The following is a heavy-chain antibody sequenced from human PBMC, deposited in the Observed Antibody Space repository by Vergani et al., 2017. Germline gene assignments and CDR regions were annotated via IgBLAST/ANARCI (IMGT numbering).Heavy chain of an antibody. CDR2: INHSGST. CDR3: ARRTYYDFWSGYSHFDY. CDR1: GGSFSGYY. Sequence: QVQLQQWGAGLLKPSETLSLTCAVYGGSFSGYYWSWIRQPPGKGLEWIGEINHSGSTNYNPSLKSRVTISVDTSKNQFSLKLSSVTAADTAVYYCARRTYYDFWSGYSHFDYWGQRTLVTVSS. J-gene: IGHJ4*02. V-gene: IGHV4-34*01. D-gene: IGHD3-3*01.